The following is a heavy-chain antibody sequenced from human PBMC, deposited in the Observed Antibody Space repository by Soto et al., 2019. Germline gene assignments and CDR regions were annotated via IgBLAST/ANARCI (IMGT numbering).Heavy chain of an antibody. Sequence: QVQLQESGPGLVKPSETLSLTCTVSCGSINSFYWSWIRPPPEQGLEWIGYFYYCGNTYYIPSLKGRVTISVYASKNHLYLRLTYLTAADAAVYYRARRIAVDAFDIWGQGAMVTVSS. D-gene: IGHD6-13*01. CDR2: FYYCGNT. V-gene: IGHV4-59*08. CDR3: ARRIAVDAFDI. J-gene: IGHJ3*02. CDR1: CGSINSFY.